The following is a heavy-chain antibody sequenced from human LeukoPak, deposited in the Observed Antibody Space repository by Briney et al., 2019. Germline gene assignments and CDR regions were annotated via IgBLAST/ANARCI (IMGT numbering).Heavy chain of an antibody. J-gene: IGHJ4*02. D-gene: IGHD5-24*01. Sequence: PGGSLRLSCAAPGFTVSSNYMSWVRQAPGKGLEWVSVIYSGGSTYYADSVKGRFTISRDNSKNTLYLQMNSLRAEDTSVYYCARDGDGYNSFDYWGQGTLVTVSS. CDR3: ARDGDGYNSFDY. CDR2: IYSGGST. V-gene: IGHV3-66*01. CDR1: GFTVSSNY.